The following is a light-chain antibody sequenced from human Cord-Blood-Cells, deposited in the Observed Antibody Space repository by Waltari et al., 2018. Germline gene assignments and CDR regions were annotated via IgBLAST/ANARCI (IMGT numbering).Light chain of an antibody. CDR3: QSYDSSNHVV. Sequence: NFMLTQPHSVSESPGKTVTISCTRSSVSIASNYLQWYQQRPGSSPTTVIYEDNQRPSGVPDRFSGSIDSSSNSASLTISGLKTEDEADYYCQSYDSSNHVVFGGGTKLTVL. J-gene: IGLJ2*01. V-gene: IGLV6-57*01. CDR1: SVSIASNY. CDR2: EDN.